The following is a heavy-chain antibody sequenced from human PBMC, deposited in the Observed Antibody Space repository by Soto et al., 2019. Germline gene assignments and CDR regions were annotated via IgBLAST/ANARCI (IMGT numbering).Heavy chain of an antibody. V-gene: IGHV3-30*04. CDR1: GFPFSNYA. CDR2: ISYDGRNK. D-gene: IGHD1-7*01. Sequence: QVQLVESGGGVVQPGSSLRLSCAAYGFPFSNYAMHWVRQAPGKGLEWVAFISYDGRNKYYADSVKGRVTISRDNSKKTPYLQMNNLRAEDTAVYYCARQRAGTTIFEYWGQGTLVTVSS. J-gene: IGHJ4*02. CDR3: ARQRAGTTIFEY.